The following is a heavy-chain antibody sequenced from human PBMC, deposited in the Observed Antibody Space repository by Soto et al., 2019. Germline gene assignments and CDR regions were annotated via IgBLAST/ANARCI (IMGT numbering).Heavy chain of an antibody. D-gene: IGHD3-10*01. V-gene: IGHV1-2*02. Sequence: ASVKVSCTASGYTFTGYYMHWVRQAPGQGLEWMGWINPNSGGTNYAQKFQGRVTMTRDTSISTAYMELSRLRSDDTAVYYCARDSVVWCGDGHYCMDFWGQGTTVTVSS. CDR3: ARDSVVWCGDGHYCMDF. J-gene: IGHJ6*02. CDR1: GYTFTGYY. CDR2: INPNSGGT.